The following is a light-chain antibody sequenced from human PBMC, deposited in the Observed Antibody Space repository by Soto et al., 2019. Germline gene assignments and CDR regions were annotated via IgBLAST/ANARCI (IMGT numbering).Light chain of an antibody. CDR2: DAS. Sequence: EIVLTQSPATLSLSPGERATLSCRASQNVARYLAWYQQKPGQAPRLLISDASNGATGIPARFSGSGSGTVFTLTISSLEPEDFAVYYCQQGSDWPLTFGGGTRVEVK. V-gene: IGKV3-11*01. CDR1: QNVARY. J-gene: IGKJ4*01. CDR3: QQGSDWPLT.